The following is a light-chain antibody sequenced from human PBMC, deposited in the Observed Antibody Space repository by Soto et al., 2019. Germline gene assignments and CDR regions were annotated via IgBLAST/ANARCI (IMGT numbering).Light chain of an antibody. CDR2: EGS. V-gene: IGKV1-5*03. J-gene: IGKJ4*02. CDR1: QSVSNW. Sequence: DIQMTQSPSALSASVGDRVTITCRASQSVSNWLAWYRQKPGEAPKLLIYEGSTLERGVPSRFSGSGSGTEFTLTISSQQPADVATIRCQQYDTYSRTFGRGTKLEVK. CDR3: QQYDTYSRT.